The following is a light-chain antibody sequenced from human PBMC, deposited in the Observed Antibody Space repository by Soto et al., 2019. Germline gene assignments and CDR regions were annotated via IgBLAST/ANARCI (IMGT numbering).Light chain of an antibody. Sequence: QSALTQPASVSGSPGQSIAISCTGSSSDAGGYNYVSWYQQHPGKAPKLMIYDVSNRPSGVSDRFSGSKSGNTASLTISGLQSEDEADYYCSSYTISDSYVFGTGTKLTVL. V-gene: IGLV2-14*03. CDR1: SSDAGGYNY. J-gene: IGLJ1*01. CDR2: DVS. CDR3: SSYTISDSYV.